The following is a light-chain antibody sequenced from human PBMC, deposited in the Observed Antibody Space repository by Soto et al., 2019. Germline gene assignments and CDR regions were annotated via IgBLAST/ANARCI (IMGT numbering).Light chain of an antibody. CDR1: QCIISY. V-gene: IGKV1-39*01. Sequence: DLQMTQSPSSLSASVGARVTITFRASQCIISYLNCYQQKPGKAPKLLIYAASSLQSGVPSRFSGSGSGTDFTLTISSLQPEDFATYYCQQSYSTPQTFGQGTKVDIK. CDR3: QQSYSTPQT. J-gene: IGKJ1*01. CDR2: AAS.